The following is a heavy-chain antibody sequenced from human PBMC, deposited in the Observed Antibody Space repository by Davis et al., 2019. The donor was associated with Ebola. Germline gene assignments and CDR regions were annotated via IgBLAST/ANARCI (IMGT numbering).Heavy chain of an antibody. D-gene: IGHD1-26*01. CDR2: ISYSGST. CDR1: GGSVSSYY. J-gene: IGHJ6*02. V-gene: IGHV4-59*08. Sequence: SETLSLTCTVSGGSVSSYYWSWIRQPPGKGLEWIGYISYSGSTNYNPSLKSRVTISVDTSKNQFSLKLSSVTAADTAVYYCARDSGSYPPYYYYGMDVWGQGTTVTVYS. CDR3: ARDSGSYPPYYYYGMDV.